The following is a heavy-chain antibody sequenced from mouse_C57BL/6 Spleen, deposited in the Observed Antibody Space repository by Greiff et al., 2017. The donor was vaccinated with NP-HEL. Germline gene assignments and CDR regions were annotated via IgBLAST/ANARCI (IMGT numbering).Heavy chain of an antibody. CDR2: INPGSGGT. Sequence: QVQLQQSGAELVRPGTSVKVSCKASGYAFTNYLIEWVKLRPGQGLEWIGVINPGSGGTNYNEKFKGKATLTADKSSSTAYMQLSSLTSEDSAVYFCAMERVGYYAMDYWGQGTSVTVSS. V-gene: IGHV1-54*01. J-gene: IGHJ4*01. CDR1: GYAFTNYL. CDR3: AMERVGYYAMDY. D-gene: IGHD1-3*01.